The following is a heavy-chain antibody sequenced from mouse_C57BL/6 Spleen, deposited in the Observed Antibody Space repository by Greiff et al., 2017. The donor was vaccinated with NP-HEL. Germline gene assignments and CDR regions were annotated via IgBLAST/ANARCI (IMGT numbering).Heavy chain of an antibody. CDR1: GYSFTDYN. Sequence: EVQLQQSGPELVKPGASVKISCKASGYSFTDYNMNWVKQSNGKSLEWIGVINPNYGTTSYNQKFKGKATLTVDQSSSTAYMQLNSLTSEDSAVYYWARAPYYGSSYERYFDVWGTGTTVTVSS. D-gene: IGHD1-1*01. CDR3: ARAPYYGSSYERYFDV. J-gene: IGHJ1*03. V-gene: IGHV1-39*01. CDR2: INPNYGTT.